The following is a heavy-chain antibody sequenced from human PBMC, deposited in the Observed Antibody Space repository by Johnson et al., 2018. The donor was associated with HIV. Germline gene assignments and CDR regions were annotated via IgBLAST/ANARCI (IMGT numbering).Heavy chain of an antibody. Sequence: EVQLVESGGGLIQPGGSLRLSCAASGFTFSSYAMTWVRQAPGKGLQWVSAISGSGGSTYYENSVKGRFTLSSDNSKNTLYLQMNSLRAEDTAVYYCARGGEKGAFDIWGQGTMVTVSS. V-gene: IGHV3-23*04. CDR3: ARGGEKGAFDI. CDR2: ISGSGGST. D-gene: IGHD7-27*01. CDR1: GFTFSSYA. J-gene: IGHJ3*02.